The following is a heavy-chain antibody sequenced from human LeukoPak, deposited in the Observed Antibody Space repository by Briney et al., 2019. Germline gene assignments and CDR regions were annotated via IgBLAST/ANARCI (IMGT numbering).Heavy chain of an antibody. J-gene: IGHJ4*02. V-gene: IGHV4-39*01. CDR2: IYHSGST. D-gene: IGHD1-1*01. CDR1: GGSISSSFYY. Sequence: SETLSLTCTVSGGSISSSFYYWGWIRQPPGKGLEWIGSIYHSGSTYYNPSLKSRVTISVDTSRNQFSLNLSSVTAADTAVYYCARLWSQGYAPDYWGQGTLVTVSS. CDR3: ARLWSQGYAPDY.